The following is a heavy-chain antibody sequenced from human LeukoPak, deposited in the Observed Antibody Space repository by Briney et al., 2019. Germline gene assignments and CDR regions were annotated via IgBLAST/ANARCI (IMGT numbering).Heavy chain of an antibody. Sequence: ASVKVSCKASGYTFTSYDINWVRQATGQGLEWMGWMNPNSGNTGYAQKFQGRVTMTEDTSTDTAYMELSSLRSEDTAVYYCATGVDAEQRLVPDVWGKGTTVTISS. CDR1: GYTFTSYD. CDR2: MNPNSGNT. D-gene: IGHD6-13*01. CDR3: ATGVDAEQRLVPDV. J-gene: IGHJ6*04. V-gene: IGHV1-8*01.